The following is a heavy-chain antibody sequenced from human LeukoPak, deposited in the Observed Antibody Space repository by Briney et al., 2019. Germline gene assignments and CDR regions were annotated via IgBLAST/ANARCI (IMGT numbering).Heavy chain of an antibody. J-gene: IGHJ6*03. CDR3: AREIVVPSPGYYYVDV. V-gene: IGHV4-59*11. D-gene: IGHD2-21*01. Sequence: PSETLSLTCTVSGGSISSHYWSWIRQPPGKGLEWIGYIYYSGSTNYNPSLKSRVTISVDTSKNQFSLKLSSVTAADTAVYYCAREIVVPSPGYYYVDVWGKGTTVTVSS. CDR2: IYYSGST. CDR1: GGSISSHY.